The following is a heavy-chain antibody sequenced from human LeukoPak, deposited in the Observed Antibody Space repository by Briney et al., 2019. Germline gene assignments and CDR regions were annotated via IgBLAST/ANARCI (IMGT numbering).Heavy chain of an antibody. CDR3: ARGPGVVPAAMYNY. J-gene: IGHJ4*02. Sequence: SETLSLTCTVSGSSISSYYWSWIRQPPGKGLEWIGYIYYSGSTNYNPSLKSRVTISVDTSKNQFSLKLSSVTAADTAVYYCARGPGVVPAAMYNYWGQGTLVTVSS. V-gene: IGHV4-59*01. CDR2: IYYSGST. CDR1: GSSISSYY. D-gene: IGHD2-2*01.